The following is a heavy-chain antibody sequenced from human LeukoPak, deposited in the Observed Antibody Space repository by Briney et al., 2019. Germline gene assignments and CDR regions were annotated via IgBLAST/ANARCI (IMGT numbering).Heavy chain of an antibody. CDR3: ARRGYSYGLVTDY. CDR2: INHSGST. D-gene: IGHD5-18*01. CDR1: GGSFSGYY. V-gene: IGHV4-34*01. J-gene: IGHJ4*02. Sequence: SETLSLTCAVYGGSFSGYYWSWIRQPPGKGLEWIGEINHSGSTNYNPSLKSRVTISVDTSKNQFSLKPSSVTAADTAVYYCARRGYSYGLVTDYWGQGTLVTVSS.